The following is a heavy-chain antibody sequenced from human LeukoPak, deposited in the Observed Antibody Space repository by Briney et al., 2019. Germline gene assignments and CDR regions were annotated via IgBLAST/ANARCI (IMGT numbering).Heavy chain of an antibody. D-gene: IGHD3-9*01. J-gene: IGHJ6*02. V-gene: IGHV4-59*08. CDR2: IYYSGST. Sequence: KSSETLSLTCTVSGGSISSYYWSWIRQPPGKGLEWIGYIYYSGSTNYNPSLKSRVTISVDTSKNQFSLKLSSVTAADTAVYYCAGLRYFDWLSAGAYYYYGMDVWGQGTTVTVSS. CDR3: AGLRYFDWLSAGAYYYYGMDV. CDR1: GGSISSYY.